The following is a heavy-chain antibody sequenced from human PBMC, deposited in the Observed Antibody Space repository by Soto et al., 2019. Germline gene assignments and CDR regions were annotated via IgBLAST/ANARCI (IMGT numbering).Heavy chain of an antibody. J-gene: IGHJ4*02. CDR3: ARGGNSGSPLDY. CDR1: GGSFSGYY. Sequence: PSETLSLTCAVYGGSFSGYYWSWIRQPPGKGLEWIGEINHSGSTNYNPSLKSRVTISVDTSKNQFSLKLSSVTAADTAVYYCARGGNSGSPLDYWGQGTLVTV. CDR2: INHSGST. D-gene: IGHD1-26*01. V-gene: IGHV4-34*01.